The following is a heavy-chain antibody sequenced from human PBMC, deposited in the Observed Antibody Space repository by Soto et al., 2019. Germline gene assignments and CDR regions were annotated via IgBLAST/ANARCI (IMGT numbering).Heavy chain of an antibody. CDR1: GGSISSYY. J-gene: IGHJ4*02. V-gene: IGHV4-59*12. D-gene: IGHD3-10*01. CDR2: IYYSGST. Sequence: PSETLSLTCTVSGGSISSYYWSWIRQPPGKGLEWIGYIYYSGSTYYNPSLKSRVTISVDTSKNQFSLKLSSVTAADTAVYYCARSHDYYGSGSYLPYWGQGTLVTVSS. CDR3: ARSHDYYGSGSYLPY.